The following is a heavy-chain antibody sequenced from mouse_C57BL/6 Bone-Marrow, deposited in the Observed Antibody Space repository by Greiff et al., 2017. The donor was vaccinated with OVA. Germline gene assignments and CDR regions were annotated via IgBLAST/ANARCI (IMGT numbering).Heavy chain of an antibody. V-gene: IGHV5-9*01. D-gene: IGHD2-4*01. CDR3: ARRDYDVNFDV. Sequence: DVKLVESGGGLVKPGGSLKLSCAASGFTFSSYTMSWVRQTPEKRLEWVATISGGGGNTYYPDSVKGRFTISRDNAKNTLYLQMSSLRSEDTALYYCARRDYDVNFDVWGTGTTVTVSS. CDR2: ISGGGGNT. CDR1: GFTFSSYT. J-gene: IGHJ1*03.